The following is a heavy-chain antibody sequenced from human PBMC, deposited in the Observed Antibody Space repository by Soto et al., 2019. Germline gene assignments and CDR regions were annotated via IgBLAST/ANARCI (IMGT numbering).Heavy chain of an antibody. D-gene: IGHD2-2*01. Sequence: QVQLVESGGGVVQPGRSLRLSCAASGFTFSSYAMHWVRQAPGKGLEWVAVISYDGSNKYYADSVKGRFTISRDNSKNTLYLQMNSLRAEDTAVYYCAREWGGYCSSTSCPSYYYYGMDVW. CDR3: AREWGGYCSSTSCPSYYYYGMDV. V-gene: IGHV3-30-3*01. J-gene: IGHJ6*01. CDR2: ISYDGSNK. CDR1: GFTFSSYA.